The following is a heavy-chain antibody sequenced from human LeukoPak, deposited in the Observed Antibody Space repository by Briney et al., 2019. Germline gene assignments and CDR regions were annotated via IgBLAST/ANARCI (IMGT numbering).Heavy chain of an antibody. D-gene: IGHD3-10*01. J-gene: IGHJ5*02. CDR2: ISGSGGST. V-gene: IGHV3-23*01. CDR3: AKGGGAYNWFDP. CDR1: GFTFSSYA. Sequence: GGSLRLSCAASGFTFSSYAMSWVRQAPGKGLEWVSAISGSGGSTYCADSVKGRFTISRDNSKNTLYLQMNSLRAEDTAVYYCAKGGGAYNWFDPWGQGTLVTVSS.